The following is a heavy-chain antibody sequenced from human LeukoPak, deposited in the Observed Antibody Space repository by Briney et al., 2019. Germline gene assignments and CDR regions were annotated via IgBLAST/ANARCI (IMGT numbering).Heavy chain of an antibody. CDR2: IYHSGNT. D-gene: IGHD3-22*01. CDR1: GHSISSGYY. CDR3: ARGGTMIDQIDSNWFDP. V-gene: IGHV4-38-2*02. Sequence: PSETLSLTCTVSGHSISSGYYWGWIRQPPGKGLEWIGNIYHSGNTYYNPSLKSRVTISVDTSKNQFSLKLSSVTAADTAVYYCARGGTMIDQIDSNWFDPWGQGTLVTVSS. J-gene: IGHJ5*02.